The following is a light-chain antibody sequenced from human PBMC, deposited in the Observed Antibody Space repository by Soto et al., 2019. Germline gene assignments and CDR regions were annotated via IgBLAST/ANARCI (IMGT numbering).Light chain of an antibody. J-gene: IGLJ3*02. CDR3: QSYDSSAWV. CDR2: EDN. CDR1: SGSIASNY. Sequence: NFMLTQPHSVSESPGKTVTISCTGSSGSIASNYVQWYQQRPGSAPTTVIYEDNQRPSGVPDRFSGSIDSSSNSASLTISGLKPEDEADYYCQSYDSSAWVFGGGTKLTVL. V-gene: IGLV6-57*02.